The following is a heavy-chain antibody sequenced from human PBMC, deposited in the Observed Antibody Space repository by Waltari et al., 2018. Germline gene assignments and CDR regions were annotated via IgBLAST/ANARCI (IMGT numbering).Heavy chain of an antibody. V-gene: IGHV3-23*01. CDR3: AKWGSYYDILTGYYIGDY. CDR1: GFTFSSYA. Sequence: EVQLLESGGGLVQPGGSLRLSCAASGFTFSSYAMSWVRQAPGKGLEWVSAIRGSGGSTYYADSVKGRFTISRDNSKNTLYLQMNSLRAEDTAVYYCAKWGSYYDILTGYYIGDYWGQGTLVTVSS. CDR2: IRGSGGST. D-gene: IGHD3-9*01. J-gene: IGHJ4*02.